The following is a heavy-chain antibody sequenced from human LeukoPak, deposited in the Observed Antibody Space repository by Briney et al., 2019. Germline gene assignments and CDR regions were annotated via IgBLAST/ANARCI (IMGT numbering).Heavy chain of an antibody. Sequence: SETLSLTCTVPSGSLTGYYWSWIRQPPGKGLEWIAYVYATGTTNYNPSLKTRATISMDTSKNQLSLTLTSVTAADTAVYYCARVGSGGAWFDFWGQGTLVSVSS. CDR2: VYATGTT. CDR1: SGSLTGYY. J-gene: IGHJ4*02. CDR3: ARVGSGGAWFDF. V-gene: IGHV4-59*01. D-gene: IGHD6-19*01.